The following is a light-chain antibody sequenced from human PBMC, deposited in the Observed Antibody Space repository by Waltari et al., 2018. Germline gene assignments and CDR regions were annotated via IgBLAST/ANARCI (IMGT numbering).Light chain of an antibody. CDR1: QSISSY. CDR3: QQSYSTPWT. Sequence: DIQMTQSPSSLSASVGDRVPITCRASQSISSYLNWYQQRPGKAPELLIYAASSLQSGVPSRFSGSGSGTDFTLTISSLQPEDFATYSCQQSYSTPWTFGQGTKVEVK. V-gene: IGKV1-39*01. CDR2: AAS. J-gene: IGKJ1*01.